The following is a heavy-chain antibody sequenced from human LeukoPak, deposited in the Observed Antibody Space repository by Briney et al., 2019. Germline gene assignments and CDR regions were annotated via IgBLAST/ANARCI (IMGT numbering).Heavy chain of an antibody. J-gene: IGHJ4*02. Sequence: GGSLRLSCVASGFTFSNFAMHWVRQAPGKGLEYVSVISTNGGSTYCANSVKGRFTISRDNSKNTLYFQMGSLRAEDMAVYYCARSLGFPIYYFDYWGQGTLVTVSS. CDR3: ARSLGFPIYYFDY. CDR2: ISTNGGST. D-gene: IGHD7-27*01. V-gene: IGHV3-64*01. CDR1: GFTFSNFA.